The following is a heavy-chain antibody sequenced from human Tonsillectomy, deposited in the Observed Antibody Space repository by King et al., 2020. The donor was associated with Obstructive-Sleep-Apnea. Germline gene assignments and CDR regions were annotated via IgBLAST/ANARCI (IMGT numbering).Heavy chain of an antibody. CDR1: GFTFSNYT. CDR3: AGDFEASSSTWEGMYWYFDL. CDR2: ISRSNKYI. Sequence: VQLVESGGGLVKPGGSLRLSCAASGFTFSNYTMNWVRQAPGKGLEWVSSISRSNKYIYYGDSMKGRFTISRDNAKNSLYLQMNSLRAEDTAVYYFAGDFEASSSTWEGMYWYFDLWGRGTLVTVSS. D-gene: IGHD6-13*01. V-gene: IGHV3-21*01. J-gene: IGHJ2*01.